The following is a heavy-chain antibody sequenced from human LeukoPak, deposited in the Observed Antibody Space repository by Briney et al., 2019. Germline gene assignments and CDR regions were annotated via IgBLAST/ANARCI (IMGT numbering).Heavy chain of an antibody. CDR3: ARVERWSDQYFDY. V-gene: IGHV1-69*13. Sequence: HGASVKVSCKASGGTFSSYAISWVRQAPGQGLEGMGGIIPIFGTANYAQTFQGRVTITADESTSPAYMELSSLRSEDTAVYYCARVERWSDQYFDYWGQGTLVTVSS. D-gene: IGHD1-1*01. CDR2: IIPIFGTA. CDR1: GGTFSSYA. J-gene: IGHJ4*02.